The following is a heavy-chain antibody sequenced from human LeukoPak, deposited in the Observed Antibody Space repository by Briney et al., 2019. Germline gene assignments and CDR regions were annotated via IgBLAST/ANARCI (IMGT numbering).Heavy chain of an antibody. CDR3: ASLFGSNSGSYRGGWFDP. CDR2: IYSGGST. Sequence: GGSLRLSCAASGFTVSSNYMSWVRQAPGKGLEWVSVIYSGGSTYYADSVKGRFTISRDNSKNTLYLQMNSLRAEDTAVYYCASLFGSNSGSYRGGWFDPWGQGTLVIVSS. J-gene: IGHJ5*02. V-gene: IGHV3-53*01. CDR1: GFTVSSNY. D-gene: IGHD1-26*01.